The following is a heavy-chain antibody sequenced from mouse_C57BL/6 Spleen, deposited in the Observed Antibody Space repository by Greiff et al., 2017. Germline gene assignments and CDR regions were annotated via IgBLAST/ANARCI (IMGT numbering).Heavy chain of an antibody. D-gene: IGHD3-3*01. CDR3: ARGGTRSSDY. Sequence: EVQLQQSGPELVKPGASVKISCKASGYTFTDYYMNWVKQSHGKSLEWIGDINPNNGGTSYNQKFKGKATLTVDKSSSTAYMELRSLTSEDSAVYYCARGGTRSSDYWGQGTTLTVSS. CDR2: INPNNGGT. V-gene: IGHV1-26*01. J-gene: IGHJ2*01. CDR1: GYTFTDYY.